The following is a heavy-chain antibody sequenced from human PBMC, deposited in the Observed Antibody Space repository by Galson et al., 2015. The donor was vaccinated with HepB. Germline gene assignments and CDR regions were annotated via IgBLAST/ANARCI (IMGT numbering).Heavy chain of an antibody. CDR1: GFTFSNAW. CDR2: ISWNSGSI. V-gene: IGHV3-9*01. J-gene: IGHJ4*02. CDR3: AKGVSDYGDYRTPFDY. D-gene: IGHD4-17*01. Sequence: SLRLSCAASGFTFSNAWMSWVRQASGKGLEWVSGISWNSGSIGYADSVKGRFSISRDNAKNSLYLQMNSLRAEDTALYYCAKGVSDYGDYRTPFDYWGQGTLVTVSS.